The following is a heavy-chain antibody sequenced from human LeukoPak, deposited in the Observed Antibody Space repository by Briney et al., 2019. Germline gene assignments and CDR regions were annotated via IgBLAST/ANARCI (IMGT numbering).Heavy chain of an antibody. CDR3: ARDLRDCSSTSCYGRGYYYYGMDV. J-gene: IGHJ6*02. CDR1: GFTFSSYA. Sequence: PGRSLRLSCAASGFTFSSYAMHWVRQAPGKGLEWVAVISYDGSNKYYADSVKGRFTISRDNSKNTLCLQMNSLRAEDTAVYYCARDLRDCSSTSCYGRGYYYYGMDVWGQGTTVTVSS. CDR2: ISYDGSNK. D-gene: IGHD2-2*01. V-gene: IGHV3-30-3*01.